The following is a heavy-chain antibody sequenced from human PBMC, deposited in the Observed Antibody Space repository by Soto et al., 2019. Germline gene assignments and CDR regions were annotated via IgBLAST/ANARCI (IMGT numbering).Heavy chain of an antibody. V-gene: IGHV3-48*03. CDR1: GFTFSGYE. D-gene: IGHD2-15*01. CDR2: ISSSGSTR. J-gene: IGHJ3*02. CDR3: ARMVGYCSGGSCFDAFDI. Sequence: PGGSLRLSCAASGFTFSGYEMNWVRQSPGKGLEWVSYISSSGSTRYYADSVKGRFTISRDNAKNSLYLKMNSLRAEDTAVYYCARMVGYCSGGSCFDAFDIWGQGTMVTVSS.